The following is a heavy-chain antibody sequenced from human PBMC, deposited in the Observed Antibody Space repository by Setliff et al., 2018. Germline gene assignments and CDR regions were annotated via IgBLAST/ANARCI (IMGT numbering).Heavy chain of an antibody. V-gene: IGHV3-48*01. D-gene: IGHD1-26*01. CDR1: GYTLTNYY. CDR3: ARSGSYRVDY. J-gene: IGHJ4*02. Sequence: ASVKVSCKASGYTLTNYYMHWVRQAPGQGLEWISFVNSANTICYADSVRGRFTISRDNARNSLYLEMNSLRADDTAVYYCARSGSYRVDYWGQGTLVTVSS. CDR2: VNSANTI.